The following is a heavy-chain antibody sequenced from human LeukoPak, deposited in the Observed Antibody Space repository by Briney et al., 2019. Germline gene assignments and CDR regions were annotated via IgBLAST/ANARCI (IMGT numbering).Heavy chain of an antibody. V-gene: IGHV3-23*01. Sequence: GGFLRLSCAASGFTFNSDAMSWVRQAPGKGLEWVSIISASGASPYYADSVKGRFTISRDNSKNTLYLQMNSLRAEDTAVYYCAKRAVAGTYYFDYWGQGTLVTVSS. CDR1: GFTFNSDA. CDR2: ISASGASP. D-gene: IGHD6-19*01. CDR3: AKRAVAGTYYFDY. J-gene: IGHJ4*02.